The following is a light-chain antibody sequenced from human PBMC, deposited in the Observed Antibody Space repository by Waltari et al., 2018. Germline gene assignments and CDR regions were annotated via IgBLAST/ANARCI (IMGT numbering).Light chain of an antibody. CDR1: QSVGRY. CDR2: DAS. CDR3: QKYVNLPAT. V-gene: IGKV3-20*01. J-gene: IGKJ1*01. Sequence: EIVLTQSPGTLSLSPGERATLSCRASQSVGRYLAWYQQKPGQAPTLLIYDASTRATGIPVRFSGSGSGTAFSLTISRLESEDYAVYYCQKYVNLPATFGQGTKVEIK.